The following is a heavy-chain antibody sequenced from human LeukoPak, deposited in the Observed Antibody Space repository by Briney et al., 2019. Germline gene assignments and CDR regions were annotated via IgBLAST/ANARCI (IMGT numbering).Heavy chain of an antibody. V-gene: IGHV3-30*18. CDR2: ISYDGSNK. D-gene: IGHD3-10*01. CDR1: GFTFSSYG. Sequence: GGSLRLSCAASGFTFSSYGMHWVRQAPGKGLEWVAVISYDGSNKYHADSVKGRFTISRDNSKNTLYLQMNSLRAEDTAVYYCAKDQDYYGSGSLDHWGQGTLVTVSS. J-gene: IGHJ4*02. CDR3: AKDQDYYGSGSLDH.